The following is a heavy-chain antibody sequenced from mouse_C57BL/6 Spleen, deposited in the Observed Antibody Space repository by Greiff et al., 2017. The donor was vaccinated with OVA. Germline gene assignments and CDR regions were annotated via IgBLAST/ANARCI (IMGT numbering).Heavy chain of an antibody. CDR3: TRSDGTTVGAY. Sequence: VKLVESGAELVRPGASVTLSCKASGYTFTDYEMHWVKQTPVHGLEWIGAIDPETGGTAYNQKFKGKAILTADKSSSTAYMELRSLTSEDSAVYYCTRSDGTTVGAYWGQGTLVTVSA. V-gene: IGHV1-15*01. D-gene: IGHD1-1*01. CDR2: IDPETGGT. CDR1: GYTFTDYE. J-gene: IGHJ3*01.